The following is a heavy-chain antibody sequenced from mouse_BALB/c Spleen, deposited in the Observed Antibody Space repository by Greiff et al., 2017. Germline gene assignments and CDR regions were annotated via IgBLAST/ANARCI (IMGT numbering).Heavy chain of an antibody. Sequence: VKVVGYGGGLVQPGGARELSCAGPGFTFSSFGMPWVRPAPEKGLGWVAYISSGSSTIYYADTVKGRFTISRDNPKNTLFLQMTSLRSEDTAMYYCARDLGAWFAYWGQGTLVTVSA. J-gene: IGHJ3*01. CDR2: ISSGSSTI. D-gene: IGHD4-1*01. CDR1: GFTFSSFG. CDR3: ARDLGAWFAY. V-gene: IGHV5-17*02.